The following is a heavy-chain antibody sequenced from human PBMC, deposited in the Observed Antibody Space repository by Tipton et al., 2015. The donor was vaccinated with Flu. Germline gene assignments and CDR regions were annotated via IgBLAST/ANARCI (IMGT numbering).Heavy chain of an antibody. D-gene: IGHD3-10*01. V-gene: IGHV4-39*07. J-gene: IGHJ4*02. CDR1: GGSISSSSYY. CDR3: ARDRWFRDLDY. CDR2: IYCSGST. Sequence: TLSLTCTVSGGSISSSSYYWGWIRQPPGKGLEWIGSIYCSGSTYYNPSLKSRVTISVDTSKNQFSLKLSSVTAADTAVYYCARDRWFRDLDYWGQGTLVTVSS.